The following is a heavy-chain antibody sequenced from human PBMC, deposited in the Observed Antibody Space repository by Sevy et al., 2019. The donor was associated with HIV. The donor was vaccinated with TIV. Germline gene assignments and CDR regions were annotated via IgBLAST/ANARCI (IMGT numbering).Heavy chain of an antibody. D-gene: IGHD2-2*01. CDR3: ARVGEGCSSTSYYARYYYYYYYMDV. CDR2: VSSSSSYI. V-gene: IGHV3-21*01. J-gene: IGHJ6*03. Sequence: GGSLRLSCAASGFTFSSYSMNWVRLAPGKGLEWVSSVSSSSSYIHYADSVKGRFTISRDNAKNELYLQMNSLRAEDTAVYYCARVGEGCSSTSYYARYYYYYYYMDVWGKGTTVTVSS. CDR1: GFTFSSYS.